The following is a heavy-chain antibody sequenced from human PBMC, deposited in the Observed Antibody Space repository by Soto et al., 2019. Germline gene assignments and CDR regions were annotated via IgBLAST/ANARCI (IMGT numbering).Heavy chain of an antibody. CDR2: IYHSGST. Sequence: SETLSLTCAVSGGSISSSNWWSWVRQPPGKGLEWIGEIYHSGSTNYNPSLKSRVTISVDKSKNQFSLKLSSVTAADTAVDYCARDRAGTYCSGGSCYGMDVWGQGTTVTVSS. CDR3: ARDRAGTYCSGGSCYGMDV. V-gene: IGHV4-4*02. J-gene: IGHJ6*02. CDR1: GGSISSSNW. D-gene: IGHD2-15*01.